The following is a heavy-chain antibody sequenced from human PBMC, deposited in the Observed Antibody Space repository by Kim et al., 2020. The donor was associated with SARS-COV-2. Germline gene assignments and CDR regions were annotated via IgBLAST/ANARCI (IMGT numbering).Heavy chain of an antibody. D-gene: IGHD2-2*02. Sequence: GGSLRLSCAASGFTFSSYSMNWVRQAPVKGLEWVSYISSSSSTIYYADSVKGRFTISRDNAKNSLYLQMNSLRDEDTAVYYCARDRSVVVPAAIPMDYWGQGTLVTVSS. J-gene: IGHJ4*02. CDR1: GFTFSSYS. V-gene: IGHV3-48*02. CDR2: ISSSSSTI. CDR3: ARDRSVVVPAAIPMDY.